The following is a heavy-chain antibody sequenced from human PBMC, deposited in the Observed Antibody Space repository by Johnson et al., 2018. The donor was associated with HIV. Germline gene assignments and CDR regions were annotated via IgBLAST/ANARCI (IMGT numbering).Heavy chain of an antibody. V-gene: IGHV3-30*04. J-gene: IGHJ3*02. Sequence: VQLVESGGGVVQPGRSLRLSCTTSGFTFNNYPMHWVRQAPGKGLEWVAVISFDGSNKYYADSLRGRFTISRDDSNNTLYLQMNSLRAEDTAVYYCAREEGVGDDYGGKSAFDIWGQWTMVTVSS. CDR3: AREEGVGDDYGGKSAFDI. CDR2: ISFDGSNK. CDR1: GFTFNNYP. D-gene: IGHD4-23*01.